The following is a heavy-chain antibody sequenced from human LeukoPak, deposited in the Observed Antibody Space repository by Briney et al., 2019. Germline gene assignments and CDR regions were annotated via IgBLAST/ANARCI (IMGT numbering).Heavy chain of an antibody. CDR3: AKDQTGTSPRSWFDP. J-gene: IGHJ5*02. Sequence: ISGSGGSTYYADSVKGRFTISRDNSKNTLYLQMNSLRAEDTAVYYCAKDQTGTSPRSWFDPWGQGTLVTVSS. V-gene: IGHV3-23*01. D-gene: IGHD1-7*01. CDR2: ISGSGGST.